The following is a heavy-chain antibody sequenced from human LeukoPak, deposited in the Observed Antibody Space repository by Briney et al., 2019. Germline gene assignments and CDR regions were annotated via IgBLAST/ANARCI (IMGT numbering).Heavy chain of an antibody. V-gene: IGHV3-48*01. CDR2: ISSSSSTI. J-gene: IGHJ5*02. CDR3: ARARSSGSSWFDP. Sequence: GGSLRLSCAASGFTFSSYSMNWVRQAPGKGLEWVSYISSSSSTIYYADSVKGRFTISRDNAKNSLYLQMNSLRAEDTAVYYCARARSSGSSWFDPWGQGTLVTVSS. D-gene: IGHD6-6*01. CDR1: GFTFSSYS.